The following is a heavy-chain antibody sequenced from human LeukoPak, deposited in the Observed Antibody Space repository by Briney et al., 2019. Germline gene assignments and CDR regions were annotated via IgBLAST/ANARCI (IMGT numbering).Heavy chain of an antibody. CDR2: MNPNSGNT. D-gene: IGHD1-14*01. V-gene: IGHV1-8*03. J-gene: IGHJ5*02. CDR3: ARGNLFHNWNHREYNWFDP. CDR1: GYTFTSYD. Sequence: ASVKVSCKASGYTFTSYDINWVRQATGQGLEWMGWMNPNSGNTGYAQKFQGRVTITRNTSISTAYMELSSLRSEDTAVYYCARGNLFHNWNHREYNWFDPWGQGTLVTVSP.